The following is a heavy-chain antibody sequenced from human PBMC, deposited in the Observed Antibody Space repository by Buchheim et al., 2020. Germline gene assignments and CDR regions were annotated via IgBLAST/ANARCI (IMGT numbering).Heavy chain of an antibody. CDR3: ARESVAVAYYFDY. J-gene: IGHJ4*02. V-gene: IGHV3-30*04. CDR2: ISYDGSNK. Sequence: QVQLVESGGGVVQPGRSLRLSCAASGFTFSSYAMHWVRQAPGKGLEWVAVISYDGSNKYYADSVKGRFTISRDNSKNTLSLQMNSLRAEDTAVYYCARESVAVAYYFDYWGQGTL. CDR1: GFTFSSYA. D-gene: IGHD6-19*01.